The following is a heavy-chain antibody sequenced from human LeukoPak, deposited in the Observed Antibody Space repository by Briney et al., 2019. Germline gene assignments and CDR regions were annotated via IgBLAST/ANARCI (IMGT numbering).Heavy chain of an antibody. CDR3: ARVTLIVVVAWFDP. V-gene: IGHV4-59*01. Sequence: SETLSLTCTISGGSISGFYWGWIRQPPGKGLEWIGYIYFSGSSSYNPSLKSRVTISVDTSKNQFSLKLSSVTAADTAVYYCARVTLIVVVAWFDPWGQGTLVTVSS. D-gene: IGHD2-2*01. CDR1: GGSISGFY. J-gene: IGHJ5*02. CDR2: IYFSGSS.